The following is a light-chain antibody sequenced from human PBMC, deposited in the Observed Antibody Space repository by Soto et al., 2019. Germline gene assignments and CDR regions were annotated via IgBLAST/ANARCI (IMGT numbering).Light chain of an antibody. CDR1: QSVSSSY. J-gene: IGKJ4*01. CDR3: QQYHGSPT. V-gene: IGKV3-20*01. Sequence: EIVLTQSPGALSLSPGEGCTLSFMASQSVSSSYLAWYQQKPGQAPRLLIYGASSRATGIPDRFSGSGSGTDFTLTITRLEPEDFAVYYCQQYHGSPTFGGGTKVDIK. CDR2: GAS.